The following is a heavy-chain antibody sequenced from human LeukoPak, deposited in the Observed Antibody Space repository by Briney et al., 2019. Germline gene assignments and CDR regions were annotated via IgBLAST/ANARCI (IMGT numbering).Heavy chain of an antibody. J-gene: IGHJ4*02. CDR2: ISYDGSNK. V-gene: IGHV3-30*04. CDR1: GFTFSSYA. Sequence: GRSLRLSCAASGFTFSSYAMHWVRQAPGKGLEWVAVISYDGSNKYYADSVKGRFTISRDNSKSTLYLQMNSLRAEDTAVYYCARDAGPFDYWGQGTLVTVSS. D-gene: IGHD6-13*01. CDR3: ARDAGPFDY.